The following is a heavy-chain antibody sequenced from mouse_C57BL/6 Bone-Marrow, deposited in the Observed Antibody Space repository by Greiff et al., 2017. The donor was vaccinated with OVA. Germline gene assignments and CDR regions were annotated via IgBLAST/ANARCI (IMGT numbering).Heavy chain of an antibody. J-gene: IGHJ1*03. CDR2: FHPYNDDT. V-gene: IGHV1-47*01. CDR3: ARSRNYYGSSYGYWYIDV. D-gene: IGHD1-1*01. CDR1: GYTFTTYP. Sequence: QVQLKESGAELVKPGASVKMSCKASGYTFTTYPIEWMKQNHGKSLEWIGNFHPYNDDTKYNEKFKGKATLTVEKSSSTVYLELSRLTSDDSAVYYCARSRNYYGSSYGYWYIDVWGTGTTVTVSS.